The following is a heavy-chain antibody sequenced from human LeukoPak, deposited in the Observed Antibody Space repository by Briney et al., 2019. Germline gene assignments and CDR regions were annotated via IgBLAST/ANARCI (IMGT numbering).Heavy chain of an antibody. CDR3: AKAEYSSSAFDY. Sequence: PGGSLRLSCAASGFTFSSYGMHWVRQAPGKGLEWVAFIRYDGSNKYYADSVKGRFTTSRDNSKNTLYLQMNSLRAEDTAVYYCAKAEYSSSAFDYWGQGTLVTVSS. CDR1: GFTFSSYG. J-gene: IGHJ4*02. V-gene: IGHV3-30*02. D-gene: IGHD6-6*01. CDR2: IRYDGSNK.